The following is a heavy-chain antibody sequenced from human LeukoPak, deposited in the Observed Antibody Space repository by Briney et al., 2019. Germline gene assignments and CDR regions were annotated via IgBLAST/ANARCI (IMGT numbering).Heavy chain of an antibody. CDR3: ARDTGELTFDY. CDR2: IYYSGST. Sequence: SETLSLTCTVSGGSISSYYWSWIRQPPGKGLEWIGYIYYSGSTNYNPSLKSRVTISVDTSKNQFSLKLSSVTAADTAVYYCARDTGELTFDYWGQGTLVTVSS. D-gene: IGHD1-26*01. CDR1: GGSISSYY. J-gene: IGHJ4*02. V-gene: IGHV4-59*01.